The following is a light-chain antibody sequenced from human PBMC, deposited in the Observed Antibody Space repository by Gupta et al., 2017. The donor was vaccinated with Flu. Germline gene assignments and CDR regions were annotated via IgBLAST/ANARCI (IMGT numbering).Light chain of an antibody. V-gene: IGLV3-1*01. CDR2: QDI. Sequence: SYELTQPPSVSVSPGQTASITCSGDSLGNKYVSWYQQKSGQSPVLVIYQDIKRPSEIPERFSGSNSGDTATLTISGTQAVDEADYFCQTWDSSTVIFGGGTKLTVL. J-gene: IGLJ2*01. CDR1: SLGNKY. CDR3: QTWDSSTVI.